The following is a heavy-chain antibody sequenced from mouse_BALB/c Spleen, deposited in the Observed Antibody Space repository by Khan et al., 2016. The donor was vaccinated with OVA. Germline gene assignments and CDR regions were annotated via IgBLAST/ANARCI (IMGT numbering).Heavy chain of an antibody. V-gene: IGHV1S137*01. CDR1: GYTFTDFA. J-gene: IGHJ3*01. CDR3: GRGSGHYRFAY. CDR2: ISTYYGDA. Sequence: QVQLKQSGAELMRPGVSVKISCKGSGYTFTDFAMHWVKQSPAKSLKWIGFISTYYGDANYNHDFKGKATMTVDNSASTAYMELARLTYEDSAIYYGGRGSGHYRFAYWGQGTLVTVSA. D-gene: IGHD2-1*01.